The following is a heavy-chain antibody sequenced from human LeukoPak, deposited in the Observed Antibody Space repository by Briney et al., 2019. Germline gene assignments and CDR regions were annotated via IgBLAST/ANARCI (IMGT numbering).Heavy chain of an antibody. CDR3: TRDREHGTQHS. Sequence: KPSETLSLTCTVSGGSFTDYYWGWLRQPPGKGREWIGSIYYRGNTFYNPSLRNRVSISIDTSKGRFSLNLNSVTAADTAVYFCTRDREHGTQHSGGQGTLVTVS. CDR2: IYYRGNT. CDR1: GGSFTDYY. D-gene: IGHD1-26*01. J-gene: IGHJ5*01. V-gene: IGHV4-39*07.